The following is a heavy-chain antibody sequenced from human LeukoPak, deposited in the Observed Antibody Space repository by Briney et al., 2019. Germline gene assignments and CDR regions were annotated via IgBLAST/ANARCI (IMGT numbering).Heavy chain of an antibody. D-gene: IGHD3-22*01. CDR2: ININSCGT. Sequence: GASVKVSCEASGYTFTGYYMHWGRQAPGQRLEWMGRININSCGTNYAQKFQGRVTMTRDTSISTAYMELSRLRSDDTAVYYCARVGFTYYYDSSGYLAFDIWGQGTMVTVSS. V-gene: IGHV1-2*06. J-gene: IGHJ3*02. CDR1: GYTFTGYY. CDR3: ARVGFTYYYDSSGYLAFDI.